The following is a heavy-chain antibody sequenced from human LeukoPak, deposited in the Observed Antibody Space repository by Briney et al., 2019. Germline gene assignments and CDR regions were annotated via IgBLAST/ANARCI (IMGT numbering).Heavy chain of an antibody. CDR1: GYSFTSYW. J-gene: IGHJ6*03. CDR3: ARLAFCTNAVCFSNYYYSMDV. D-gene: IGHD2-8*01. V-gene: IGHV5-51*01. CDR2: IYPDDSDT. Sequence: GESLKISCKGSGYSFTSYWIGWVRQTPGKGLEWMGIIYPDDSDTKYSPSFQGQVTISADKSICTAYLQWSSLKASDTAMYYCARLAFCTNAVCFSNYYYSMDVWGRGTTVTVSS.